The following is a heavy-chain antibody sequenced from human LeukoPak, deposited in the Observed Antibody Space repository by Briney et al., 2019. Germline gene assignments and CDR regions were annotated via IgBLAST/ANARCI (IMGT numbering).Heavy chain of an antibody. D-gene: IGHD2-2*01. V-gene: IGHV4-59*08. CDR2: IYYGGTT. Sequence: SETLSLTCTVPGGSISSFYWNWIRQPPGKGLEWIGYIYYGGTTNYNPSLKSRVTISVDTSRNQFSLKLSSVTAADTAVYFCAGDQYGMEVWGQGTTVTVSS. CDR3: AGDQYGMEV. J-gene: IGHJ6*02. CDR1: GGSISSFY.